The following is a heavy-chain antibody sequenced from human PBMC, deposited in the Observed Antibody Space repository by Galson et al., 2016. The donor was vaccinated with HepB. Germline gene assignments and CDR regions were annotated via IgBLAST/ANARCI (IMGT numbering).Heavy chain of an antibody. CDR3: ARGVGGTDRRHWLDP. D-gene: IGHD3-10*01. V-gene: IGHV6-1*01. CDR2: TYYGSNWLS. Sequence: CAISGDSVSSNSAVWNWIRQSPSRGLEWLGRTYYGSNWLSDYAASVRSRITVNADTPKNQFSLHLNSVTPDDTAVYYCARGVGGTDRRHWLDPWGQGTLVTVSS. CDR1: GDSVSSNSAV. J-gene: IGHJ5*02.